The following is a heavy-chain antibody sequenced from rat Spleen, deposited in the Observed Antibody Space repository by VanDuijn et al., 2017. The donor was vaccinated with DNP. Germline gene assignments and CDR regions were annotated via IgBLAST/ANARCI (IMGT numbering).Heavy chain of an antibody. Sequence: EVKLVESGGGLVQPGRSLKLSCAASGFTFSDYNMAWVRQAPKKGLEWVATISYDGGRTYYRDSVKGRFTISRDDAKTTLYLQMDSLRSEDTATYYCTRYYDSFDYWGRGVMVTVSS. CDR1: GFTFSDYN. CDR2: ISYDGGRT. J-gene: IGHJ2*01. V-gene: IGHV5-7*01. CDR3: TRYYDSFDY. D-gene: IGHD1-1*01.